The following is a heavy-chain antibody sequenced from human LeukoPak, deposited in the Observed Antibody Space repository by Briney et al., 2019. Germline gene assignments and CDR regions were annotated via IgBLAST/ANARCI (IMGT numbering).Heavy chain of an antibody. CDR2: NNSDGSST. D-gene: IGHD6-19*01. CDR1: GFTFSSYW. Sequence: GGSLILSCAASGFTFSSYWMHWVRQAPGKGLVWVSRNNSDGSSTSYADSVKGRFTISRDNAKNTLYLQMNSLRAEDTAVYYCARARIAVSGRDAFDIWGQGTMVTVSS. J-gene: IGHJ3*02. CDR3: ARARIAVSGRDAFDI. V-gene: IGHV3-74*01.